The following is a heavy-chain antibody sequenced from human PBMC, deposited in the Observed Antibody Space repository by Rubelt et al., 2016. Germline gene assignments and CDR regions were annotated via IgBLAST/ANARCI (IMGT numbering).Heavy chain of an antibody. CDR3: ARDFWSGYDYYGMDV. CDR2: INHSGST. J-gene: IGHJ6*02. CDR1: GGSFSGYY. Sequence: QVQLQESGPGLVKPSETLSLTCAVYGGSFSGYYWSWIRQPPGKGLEWIGEINHSGSTNYNPSLKSRVTISVDTSKNQFSLKLSAVTAADTAVYYCARDFWSGYDYYGMDVWGQGTTVTVSS. D-gene: IGHD3-3*01. V-gene: IGHV4-34*01.